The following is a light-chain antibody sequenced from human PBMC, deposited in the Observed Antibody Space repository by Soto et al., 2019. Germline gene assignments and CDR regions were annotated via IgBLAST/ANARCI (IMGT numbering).Light chain of an antibody. Sequence: EIVLTQSPATLSLSPGDRATLSCRASHSVGSLLAWYQQKPGQAPRLLFYFASNRATDIPDRFSGSGSGTDFTLTIDSLEPEDFALFYCQQRSSWPWTFGQGTRVEVK. J-gene: IGKJ1*01. CDR3: QQRSSWPWT. CDR1: HSVGSL. CDR2: FAS. V-gene: IGKV3-11*01.